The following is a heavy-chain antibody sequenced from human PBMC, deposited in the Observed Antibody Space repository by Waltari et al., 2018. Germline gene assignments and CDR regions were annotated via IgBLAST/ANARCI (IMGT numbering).Heavy chain of an antibody. J-gene: IGHJ4*02. CDR2: ISGSGGST. CDR3: AKVHGRVVVVAATSDY. V-gene: IGHV3-23*01. D-gene: IGHD2-15*01. CDR1: GFTLSSYA. Sequence: EVQLLESGGGLVQPGGSLRLSCAASGFTLSSYAMSWVRQAPGKGLEWVSAISGSGGSTYYADSVKGRFTISRDNSKNTLYLQMNSLRAEDTAVYYCAKVHGRVVVVAATSDYWGQGTLVTVSS.